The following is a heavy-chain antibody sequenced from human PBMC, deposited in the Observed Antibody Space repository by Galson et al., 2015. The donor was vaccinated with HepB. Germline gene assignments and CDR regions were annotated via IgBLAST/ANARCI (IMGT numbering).Heavy chain of an antibody. J-gene: IGHJ5*02. CDR1: GSTFTSYY. D-gene: IGHD2-15*01. CDR2: INPSGGST. CDR3: ARETLGYCSGGSCPDINWFDP. V-gene: IGHV1-46*01. Sequence: SVKVSCKASGSTFTSYYMHWVRQAPGQGLEWMGIINPSGGSTSYAQKFQGRVTMTRDTSTSTVYIELSSLRSEDTAVYYCARETLGYCSGGSCPDINWFDPWGQGTLVTVSS.